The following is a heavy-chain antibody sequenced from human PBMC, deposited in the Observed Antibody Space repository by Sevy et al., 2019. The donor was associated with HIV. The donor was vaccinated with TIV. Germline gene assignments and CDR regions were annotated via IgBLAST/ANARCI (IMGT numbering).Heavy chain of an antibody. CDR1: GGSISSYY. CDR2: IYYSGST. Sequence: SETLSLTCTVSGGSISSYYWSWIRQPTGKGLEWIGYIYYSGSTNYNPSLKSRVTISVDTSKNQFSLKLSSVTAADTAVYYCAREVKYYDILTGYYRRGYYGMDVWGQGTTVTVSS. V-gene: IGHV4-59*01. D-gene: IGHD3-9*01. J-gene: IGHJ6*02. CDR3: AREVKYYDILTGYYRRGYYGMDV.